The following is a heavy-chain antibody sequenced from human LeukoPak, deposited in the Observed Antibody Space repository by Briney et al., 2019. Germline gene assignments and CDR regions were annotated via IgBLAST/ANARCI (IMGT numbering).Heavy chain of an antibody. CDR3: AKEKALVVITYFDY. V-gene: IGHV3-23*01. D-gene: IGHD3-22*01. CDR1: GFTFNSYA. Sequence: GGSLRLSCAASGFTFNSYAMSWVRQAPGKGLEWVSAISGSGDSTYYADSVKGWFTISRDNSKNTLYLQMNSLRAEDTAVYYCAKEKALVVITYFDYWGQGTLVTVSS. CDR2: ISGSGDST. J-gene: IGHJ4*02.